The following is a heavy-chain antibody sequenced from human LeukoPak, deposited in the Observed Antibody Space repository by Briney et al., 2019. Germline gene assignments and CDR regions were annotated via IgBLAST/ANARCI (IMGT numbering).Heavy chain of an antibody. CDR2: INHNGST. V-gene: IGHV4-34*01. D-gene: IGHD6-13*01. CDR1: GGSFSGYY. J-gene: IGHJ4*02. Sequence: PSETLSLTCAVYGGSFSGYYWSWIRQPPGKGLEWIGEINHNGSTNYNPSLKSRVTISVDTSKNQFSLKLSSVTAADTAVYYCARGHSSSWYYYWGQGTLVTVSS. CDR3: ARGHSSSWYYY.